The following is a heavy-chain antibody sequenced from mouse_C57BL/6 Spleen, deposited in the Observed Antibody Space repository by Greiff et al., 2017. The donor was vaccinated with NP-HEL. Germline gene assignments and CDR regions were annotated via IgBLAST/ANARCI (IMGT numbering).Heavy chain of an antibody. CDR1: GYAFSSYW. Sequence: GQLQQSGAELVKPGASVKISCKASGYAFSSYWMNWVKQRPGKGLEWIGQIYPGDGDTNYNGKLKGKATLTADKSSRTAYMQLSSLTSEDSAVDFCARQGYGNCVRYFDVWGTGTTVTVSS. CDR3: ARQGYGNCVRYFDV. CDR2: IYPGDGDT. J-gene: IGHJ1*03. D-gene: IGHD2-1*01. V-gene: IGHV1-80*01.